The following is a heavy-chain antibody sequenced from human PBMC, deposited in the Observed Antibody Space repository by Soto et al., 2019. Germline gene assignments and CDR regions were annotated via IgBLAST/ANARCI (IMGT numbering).Heavy chain of an antibody. Sequence: QVQLVESGGGVVQPGRSLRLSCAASGFTFSSYGMHWVRQAPGKGLEWVAVISYDGSNKYYADSVKGRFTISRDNSKNTLYLQMNSLRAEDTDVYYCAKDPDTAMAYYYYGMDVWGQGTTVTVSS. CDR2: ISYDGSNK. CDR1: GFTFSSYG. D-gene: IGHD5-18*01. V-gene: IGHV3-30*18. J-gene: IGHJ6*02. CDR3: AKDPDTAMAYYYYGMDV.